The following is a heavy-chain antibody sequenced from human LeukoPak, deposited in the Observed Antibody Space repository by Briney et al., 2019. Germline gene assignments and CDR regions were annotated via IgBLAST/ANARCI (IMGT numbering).Heavy chain of an antibody. CDR2: INSDGSST. D-gene: IGHD3-22*01. V-gene: IGHV3-74*01. J-gene: IGHJ4*02. CDR3: ARADTMIVVGFDY. CDR1: GFTFSSYW. Sequence: GGSPRLSCAASGFTFSSYWMHWVRQAPGKGLVWVSRINSDGSSTSYADSVKGRFTISRDNAKNTLYLQMNSLRAEDTAVYYCARADTMIVVGFDYWGQGTLVTVSS.